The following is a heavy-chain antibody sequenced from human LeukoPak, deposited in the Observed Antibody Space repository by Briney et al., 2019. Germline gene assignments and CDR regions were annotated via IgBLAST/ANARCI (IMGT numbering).Heavy chain of an antibody. J-gene: IGHJ1*01. D-gene: IGHD3-22*01. V-gene: IGHV4-59*12. CDR2: IYYSGST. CDR1: GGSISSYY. Sequence: SETLSLTCTVSGGSISSYYWSWIRRPPGKGLEWIGYIYYSGSTNYNPSLKGRVTISVDTSKNQFSLKLSSVTAADTAVYYCAHSEVGSSGYLAPQHWGQGTLVTVSS. CDR3: AHSEVGSSGYLAPQH.